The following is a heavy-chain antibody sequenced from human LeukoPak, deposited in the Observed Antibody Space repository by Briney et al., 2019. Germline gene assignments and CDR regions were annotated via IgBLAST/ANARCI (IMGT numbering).Heavy chain of an antibody. V-gene: IGHV3-23*01. D-gene: IGHD1-26*01. CDR1: GFSLSSYA. CDR3: AKLVGGLPFDL. CDR2: ISGSGDST. Sequence: GGSLRLSRAASGFSLSSYAMSWVRQAPGKGLEWVSTISGSGDSTYYADSVKGRFTISRDNSKNTLYLQMNSLRVEDTALYYCAKLVGGLPFDLWGQGTVVTVSS. J-gene: IGHJ3*01.